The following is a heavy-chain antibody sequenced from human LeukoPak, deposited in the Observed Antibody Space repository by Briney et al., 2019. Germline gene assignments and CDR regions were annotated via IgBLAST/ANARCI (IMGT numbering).Heavy chain of an antibody. V-gene: IGHV4-59*01. Sequence: SETLSLTCTVSGGSISSYYWSWIRQPPGKGLEWIGYIYYSGSTNYNPSLRSRVTISVDTSKNQFSLKLSSVTAADTAVYYCARGGSYRFDYWGQGTLVTVSS. D-gene: IGHD1-26*01. CDR2: IYYSGST. CDR3: ARGGSYRFDY. J-gene: IGHJ4*02. CDR1: GGSISSYY.